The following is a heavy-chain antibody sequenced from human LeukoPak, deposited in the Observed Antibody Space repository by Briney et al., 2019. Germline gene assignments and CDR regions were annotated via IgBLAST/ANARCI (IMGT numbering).Heavy chain of an antibody. D-gene: IGHD2-21*02. CDR2: INGGGETI. V-gene: IGHV3-48*03. Sequence: GGSLRLSCAASGFTFIKYEMAWVHEAPGKGPEWLSYINGGGETISYAESVMDRFTLSTHNAKNSLSLQMNSLRAEDTALYYCAGEARTVVTAIRSFDYWGRGTLVTVSS. CDR3: AGEARTVVTAIRSFDY. J-gene: IGHJ4*02. CDR1: GFTFIKYE.